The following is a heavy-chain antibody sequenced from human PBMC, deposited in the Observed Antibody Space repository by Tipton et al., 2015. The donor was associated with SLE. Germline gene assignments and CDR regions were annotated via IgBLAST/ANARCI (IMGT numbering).Heavy chain of an antibody. V-gene: IGHV3-23*03. J-gene: IGHJ6*02. CDR2: ICSGGST. CDR1: GFTFSAHA. Sequence: SLRLSCAASGFTFSAHAMSWVRQAPGKGLEWVSVICSGGSTHYADSVRGRFTISRDNSKKTLYLEMNSPRAEDTAVYHCARSGGYCSSNSCQRGLDVWGQGTTVTVSS. D-gene: IGHD2-2*01. CDR3: ARSGGYCSSNSCQRGLDV.